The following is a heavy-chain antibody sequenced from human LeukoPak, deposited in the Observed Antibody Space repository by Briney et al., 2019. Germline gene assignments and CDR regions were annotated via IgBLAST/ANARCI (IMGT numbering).Heavy chain of an antibody. J-gene: IGHJ4*02. CDR1: GLTLDDYA. Sequence: PGRCLRLACAASGLTLDDYAIDSGRHAPGKGVGWVSGISWNSGSITYADSVKGRFTISRDNAKNSLYLQMNSLRAEDTALYYCARVHKSSLYSVYFDYWGQGTLVTVSS. CDR2: ISWNSGSI. D-gene: IGHD6-13*01. V-gene: IGHV3-9*01. CDR3: ARVHKSSLYSVYFDY.